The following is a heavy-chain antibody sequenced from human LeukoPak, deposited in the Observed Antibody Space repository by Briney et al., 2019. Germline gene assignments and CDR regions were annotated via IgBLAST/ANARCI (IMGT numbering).Heavy chain of an antibody. CDR1: GGSISSSSYY. J-gene: IGHJ3*01. CDR3: ARDPGVENDAFDF. CDR2: IYYSGST. V-gene: IGHV4-39*07. Sequence: PSETLSLTCTLSGGSISSSSYYWGWIRQPPGKGLEWIGSIYYSGSTYYNPSLKSRVTISVDTSKNQLSLKLSSVTAAGTAVYYCARDPGVENDAFDFWGQGTMVTVSS. D-gene: IGHD5-24*01.